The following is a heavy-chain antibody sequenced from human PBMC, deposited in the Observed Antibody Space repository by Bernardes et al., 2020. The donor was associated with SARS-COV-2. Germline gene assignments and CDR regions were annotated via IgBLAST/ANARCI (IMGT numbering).Heavy chain of an antibody. Sequence: GGSLRLSCVASGFSLRSSAMHWVRQAPGKGLEWVASSSGGSRTRTFYSDSLKGRFTISRDNSANSVFLQMNSLTAGDTAVYYCARDGPKTSPISHYYYGLDVWGQGTAVAVSS. CDR3: ARDGPKTSPISHYYYGLDV. CDR2: SSGGSRTRT. J-gene: IGHJ6*02. V-gene: IGHV3-21*01. CDR1: GFSLRSSA. D-gene: IGHD3-9*01.